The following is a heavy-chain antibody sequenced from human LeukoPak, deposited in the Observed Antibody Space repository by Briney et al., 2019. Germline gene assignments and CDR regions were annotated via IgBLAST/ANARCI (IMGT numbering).Heavy chain of an antibody. D-gene: IGHD2-2*02. CDR3: ARDSKGYCSSTSCYNLDY. CDR2: ISGSSGNT. Sequence: ASVKVSCKASGYTFTNYGISRLRQAPGPRLEWMGWISGSSGNTNYAEKFQDRVSMTSDTSTSTAYMELRSLRSDDTAVYYCARDSKGYCSSTSCYNLDYWGQGTLVTVSS. V-gene: IGHV1-18*01. CDR1: GYTFTNYG. J-gene: IGHJ4*02.